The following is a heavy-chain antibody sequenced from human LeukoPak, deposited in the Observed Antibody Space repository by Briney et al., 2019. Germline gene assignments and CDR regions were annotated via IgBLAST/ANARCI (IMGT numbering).Heavy chain of an antibody. CDR2: ISSSSSYI. Sequence: GGSLRLSCAASGFTFSSYSMNWVRQAPGKGLEWVSSISSSSSYIYYADSVKGRFTISRDNAKNSLYLQMDSLRAEDTAVYYCAITNTAMAPNDFDYWGQGTLVTVSS. V-gene: IGHV3-21*01. CDR1: GFTFSSYS. D-gene: IGHD5-18*01. CDR3: AITNTAMAPNDFDY. J-gene: IGHJ4*02.